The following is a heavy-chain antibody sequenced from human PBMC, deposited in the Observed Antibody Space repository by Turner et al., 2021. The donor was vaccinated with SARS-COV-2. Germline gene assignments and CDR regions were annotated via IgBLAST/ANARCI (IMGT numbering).Heavy chain of an antibody. J-gene: IGHJ3*01. V-gene: IGHV1-8*01. Sequence: QVQLVQSGAEVKNHGASVKVYCQASGYPFTSYDINWVRQATGQVPGWVGYMNAGSGDTGHARRFQGRVTLTRDTSINTAYMELSGLSFEDTAIYYCARYDYRLRQGFDVWGQGTKVIVSS. CDR2: MNAGSGDT. CDR3: ARYDYRLRQGFDV. D-gene: IGHD1-1*01. CDR1: GYPFTSYD.